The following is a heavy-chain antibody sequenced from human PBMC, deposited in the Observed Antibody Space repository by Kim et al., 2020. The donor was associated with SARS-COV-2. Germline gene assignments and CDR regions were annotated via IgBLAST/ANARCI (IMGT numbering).Heavy chain of an antibody. J-gene: IGHJ4*02. CDR3: ARASLELRGLDY. V-gene: IGHV3-33*01. CDR1: GFTFSSYG. Sequence: GGSLRLSCAASGFTFSSYGMHWVRQAPGKGLEWVAVIWYDGSNKYYADSVKGRFTISRDNSKNTLYLQMNSLRAEDTAVYYCARASLELRGLDYWGQGTLVTVSS. CDR2: IWYDGSNK. D-gene: IGHD1-7*01.